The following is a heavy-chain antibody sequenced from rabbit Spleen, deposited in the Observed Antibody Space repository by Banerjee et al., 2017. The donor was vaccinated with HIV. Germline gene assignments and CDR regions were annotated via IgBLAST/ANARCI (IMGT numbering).Heavy chain of an antibody. CDR1: GFTVSSNYW. CDR3: ARDLPGVIGWNFNL. D-gene: IGHD1-1*01. Sequence: QEQLEESAGGLVQPEGSLTLTCTASGFTVSSNYWICWVRQAPGKGLEWIGCIGAGGGSTAFASWAQGRFTISKASSTTVTLQMTSLTAADTAIYFCARDLPGVIGWNFNLWGPGTLVTVS. CDR2: IGAGGGST. J-gene: IGHJ4*01. V-gene: IGHV1S45*01.